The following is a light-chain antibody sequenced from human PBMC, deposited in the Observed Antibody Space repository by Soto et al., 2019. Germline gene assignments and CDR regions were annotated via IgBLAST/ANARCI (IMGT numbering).Light chain of an antibody. Sequence: DIQMTQSPSSLSASVGDRVTITCRASQSIYSSLNWYHQKPGKAPKLQIYAASNLQSGVPSRFSGSGSGTDFTLSISSLQPEDFATYYCQQSYSAPYTFGQGTKLEI. CDR3: QQSYSAPYT. J-gene: IGKJ2*01. CDR2: AAS. CDR1: QSIYSS. V-gene: IGKV1-39*01.